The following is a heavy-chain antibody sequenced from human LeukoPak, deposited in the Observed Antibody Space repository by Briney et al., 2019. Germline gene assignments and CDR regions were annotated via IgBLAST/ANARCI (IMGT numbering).Heavy chain of an antibody. Sequence: SETLSLTRAVYGGSFSGYYWSWIRQPPGKGLEWIGEINHSGSTNYNPSLKSRVTISVDTSKNQFSLKLSSVTAADTAVYYCARVEGTYYYDSSGYQRYYFDNWGQGTLVTVST. CDR3: ARVEGTYYYDSSGYQRYYFDN. CDR1: GGSFSGYY. CDR2: INHSGST. V-gene: IGHV4-34*01. J-gene: IGHJ4*02. D-gene: IGHD3-22*01.